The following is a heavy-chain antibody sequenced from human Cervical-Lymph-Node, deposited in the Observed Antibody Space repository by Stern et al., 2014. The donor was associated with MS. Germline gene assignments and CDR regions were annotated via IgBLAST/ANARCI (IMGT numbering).Heavy chain of an antibody. V-gene: IGHV3-74*01. CDR1: GFTFSSYW. D-gene: IGHD5-24*01. CDR2: INSDGSTT. J-gene: IGHJ4*02. CDR3: ARDDLITSPWATIIDY. Sequence: EVQLVESGGGLVQPGGSLRLSCAASGFTFSSYWMHWVRPAPGKRLVWVSRINSDGSTTLYADSVKGRFTISRDNAKNTLYLQMNSLRAEDTAVYYCARDDLITSPWATIIDYWGQGTLVTVSS.